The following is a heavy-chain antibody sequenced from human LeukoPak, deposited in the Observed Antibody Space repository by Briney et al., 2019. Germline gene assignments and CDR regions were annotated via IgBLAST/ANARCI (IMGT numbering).Heavy chain of an antibody. D-gene: IGHD1-1*01. J-gene: IGHJ5*02. CDR2: ISGSGGST. CDR3: AKDPTPSTYNWNGWFDP. CDR1: GFAFSTYA. Sequence: GGSLRLSCAASGFAFSTYAMSWVRQAPGKGLDWVSSISGSGGSTYYADSVKGRFTISRDNSKNTLHLQMNSLRAEDTDVYYCAKDPTPSTYNWNGWFDPWGQGTLVTVSS. V-gene: IGHV3-23*01.